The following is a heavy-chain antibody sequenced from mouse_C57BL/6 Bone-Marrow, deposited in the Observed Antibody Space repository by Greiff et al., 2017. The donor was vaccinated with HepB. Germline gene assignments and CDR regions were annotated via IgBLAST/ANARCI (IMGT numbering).Heavy chain of an antibody. J-gene: IGHJ2*01. V-gene: IGHV1-82*01. Sequence: QVQLKESGPELVKPGASVKISCKASGYAFSSSWMNWVKQRPGKGLEWIGRIYPGDGDTNYNGKFKGKATLTADKSSSTAYMQLSSLTSEDAAVYFCARYGSSYGSTDYWGQGTTLTVSS. CDR2: IYPGDGDT. CDR3: ARYGSSYGSTDY. CDR1: GYAFSSSW. D-gene: IGHD1-1*01.